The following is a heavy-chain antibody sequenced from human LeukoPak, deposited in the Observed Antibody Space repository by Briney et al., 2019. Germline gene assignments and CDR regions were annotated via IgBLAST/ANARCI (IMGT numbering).Heavy chain of an antibody. J-gene: IGHJ3*02. CDR2: INHIGST. V-gene: IGHV4-34*01. Sequence: SETLSLTCAVYGGSFSGYYWSWIRQPPGKGLEWIGEINHIGSTNYNPSLKSRVTISVDTSKNQFSLKLSSVTAADTAVYYCARLPGGRDDPFDIWGQGTMVTVSS. CDR1: GGSFSGYY. D-gene: IGHD4-23*01. CDR3: ARLPGGRDDPFDI.